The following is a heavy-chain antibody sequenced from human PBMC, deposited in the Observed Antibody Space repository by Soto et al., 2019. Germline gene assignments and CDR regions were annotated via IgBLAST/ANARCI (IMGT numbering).Heavy chain of an antibody. Sequence: ASVKVSCKASGYTFTSYGISWVRQAPGQGLEWMGWISAYNGNTNYAQKFQGRVTITRDTSASTAYMELSSLRSEDTAVYYCARVNYDFWGGYYTEGLGLAFDIWGQGTMVTVSS. CDR2: ISAYNGNT. V-gene: IGHV1-18*01. CDR1: GYTFTSYG. D-gene: IGHD3-3*01. CDR3: ARVNYDFWGGYYTEGLGLAFDI. J-gene: IGHJ3*02.